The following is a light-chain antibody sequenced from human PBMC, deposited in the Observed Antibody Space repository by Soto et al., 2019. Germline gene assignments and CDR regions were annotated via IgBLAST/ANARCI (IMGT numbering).Light chain of an antibody. CDR3: LQYGSSPYT. V-gene: IGKV3-20*01. CDR1: QSVSSSY. CDR2: GAS. J-gene: IGKJ2*01. Sequence: EIVLTQSPGTLSLSPGERATLSCRASQSVSSSYLAWYQRKPGQAPRPLIYGASSRATGIPDRFSGSGSGTDFTLTIRRREPEDFAVYYCLQYGSSPYTFGQGTKLESK.